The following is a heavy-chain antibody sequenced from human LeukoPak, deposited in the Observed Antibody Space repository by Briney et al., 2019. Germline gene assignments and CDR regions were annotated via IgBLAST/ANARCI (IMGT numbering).Heavy chain of an antibody. V-gene: IGHV4-39*01. CDR1: GGSVISASYH. CDR2: IFYSGSS. J-gene: IGHJ6*02. Sequence: PSETLSLSCNVSGGSVISASYHWGWLRQPPGKGLQWIVSIFYSGSSSYNPSLKSRVTISVDTSKNQFSLKLSSVTAADTAVYYCARLVGYYYYYGMDVWGQGTTVTVSS. CDR3: ARLVGYYYYYGMDV.